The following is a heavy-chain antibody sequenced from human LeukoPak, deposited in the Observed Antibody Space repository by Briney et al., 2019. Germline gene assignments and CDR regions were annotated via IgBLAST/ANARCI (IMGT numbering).Heavy chain of an antibody. Sequence: ASVKVSCKASGYILTSYGISWVRQAPGQGLEWMGWISAYNGNTNYAQKLQGRVTMTTDTSTSTAYMELRSLRSDDTAVYYCARGGSSWTVDYYYYMDVWGKGTTVTVSS. CDR2: ISAYNGNT. V-gene: IGHV1-18*01. CDR1: GYILTSYG. CDR3: ARGGSSWTVDYYYYMDV. J-gene: IGHJ6*03. D-gene: IGHD6-13*01.